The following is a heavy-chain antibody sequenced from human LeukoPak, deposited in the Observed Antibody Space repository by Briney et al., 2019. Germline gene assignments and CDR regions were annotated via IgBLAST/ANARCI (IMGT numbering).Heavy chain of an antibody. Sequence: GASVKVSCQASGYTFTDYDINWVRQAPGQGLEWMGWMNPNSGDTGYIQKLQGRVTMTRDTSISTAYLELSGLTSEDTAVYYCARLVGATLDYWGQGTLVTVSS. J-gene: IGHJ4*02. CDR3: ARLVGATLDY. V-gene: IGHV1-8*01. CDR1: GYTFTDYD. D-gene: IGHD1-26*01. CDR2: MNPNSGDT.